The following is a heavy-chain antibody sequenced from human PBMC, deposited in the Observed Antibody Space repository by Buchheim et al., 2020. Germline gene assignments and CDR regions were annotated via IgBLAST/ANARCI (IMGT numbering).Heavy chain of an antibody. D-gene: IGHD5-12*01. CDR2: ISYSGST. Sequence: QVQLQESGPGLEKPSETLSLTCTVSGGSINSYYWSWIRQPPGKGLEWIGYISYSGSTNYNPSLKSRVTISVEPSKNQFSLKVSSVTAADTAVYYCARGYSGFALDYWGQGTL. V-gene: IGHV4-59*01. CDR3: ARGYSGFALDY. CDR1: GGSINSYY. J-gene: IGHJ4*02.